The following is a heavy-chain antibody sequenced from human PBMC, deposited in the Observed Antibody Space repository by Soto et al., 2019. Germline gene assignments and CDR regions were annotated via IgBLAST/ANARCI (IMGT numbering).Heavy chain of an antibody. CDR3: AKQLAPYWYFDL. J-gene: IGHJ2*01. V-gene: IGHV3-30*18. CDR2: ISYDGSNK. Sequence: SGGSLRLSCAASGFTFSSYGMHWVRQAPGKGLEWVAVISYDGSNKYYADSVKGRFTISRDNSKNTLYLQMNSLRAEDTAVYYCAKQLAPYWYFDLWGRGTLVTVSS. D-gene: IGHD1-1*01. CDR1: GFTFSSYG.